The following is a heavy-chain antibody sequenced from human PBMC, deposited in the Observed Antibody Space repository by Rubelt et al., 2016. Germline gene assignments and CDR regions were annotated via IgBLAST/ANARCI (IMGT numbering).Heavy chain of an antibody. CDR3: AGGSAVKQLAVDY. D-gene: IGHD1-1*01. CDR2: IYYRGTT. J-gene: IGHJ4*02. CDR1: GGSISSYY. Sequence: QLQLQESGPGLVKPSETLSLTCTVSGGSISSYYWSWIRQPPGKGLEWIGYIYYRGTTNYSPSLRSRVSMSVATAKNQFSLRLTSVTAADTAIYYCAGGSAVKQLAVDYWGQGTPVIVSS. V-gene: IGHV4-59*12.